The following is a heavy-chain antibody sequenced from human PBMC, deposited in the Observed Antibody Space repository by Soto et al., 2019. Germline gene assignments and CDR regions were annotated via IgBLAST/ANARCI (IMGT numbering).Heavy chain of an antibody. CDR1: GFTFSSYC. D-gene: IGHD6-19*01. J-gene: IGHJ4*02. V-gene: IGHV3-30*03. CDR2: ISYDGSNK. CDR3: AIGQWLFDY. Sequence: GGSLILSCAASGFTFSSYCMHWVRQAPGKGLEWVAVISYDGSNKYYADSVKGRFTISRDNSKNTLYLQMNSLRAEDTAVYYCAIGQWLFDYWGQGTLVTVSS.